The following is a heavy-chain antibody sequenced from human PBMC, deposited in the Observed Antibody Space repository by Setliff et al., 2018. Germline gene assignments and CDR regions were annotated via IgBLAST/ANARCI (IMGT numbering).Heavy chain of an antibody. Sequence: GGSLRLSCAASGFTFSTYRMHWVRQAPGKGLEWVAVIWDDGGNKYHADSVKGRFTISRDNSKNTLYPQMNSLRPEDTAVYYCARTCSGSGCYAGLESWGQGTPVTSPQ. V-gene: IGHV3-33*08. CDR1: GFTFSTYR. D-gene: IGHD2-15*01. J-gene: IGHJ4*02. CDR3: ARTCSGSGCYAGLES. CDR2: IWDDGGNK.